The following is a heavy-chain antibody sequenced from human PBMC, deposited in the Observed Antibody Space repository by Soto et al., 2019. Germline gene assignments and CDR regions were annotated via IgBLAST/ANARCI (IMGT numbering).Heavy chain of an antibody. V-gene: IGHV1-2*02. D-gene: IGHD6-6*01. J-gene: IGHJ6*02. CDR1: GYTFTGYY. CDR3: ALEAIAARPGYYYGMDG. CDR2: INPNSGGT. Sequence: GASVKVSCKASGYTFTGYYMHWVRQAPGQGLEWMGWINPNSGGTNYAQKFQGRVTMTRDTSISTAYMELSRLRSDDTAVYYCALEAIAARPGYYYGMDGWGRGTTVTVSS.